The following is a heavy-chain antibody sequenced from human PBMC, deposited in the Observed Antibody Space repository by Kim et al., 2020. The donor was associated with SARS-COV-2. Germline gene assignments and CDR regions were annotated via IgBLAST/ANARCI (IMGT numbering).Heavy chain of an antibody. D-gene: IGHD5-18*01. J-gene: IGHJ4*02. Sequence: ASVKVSCKASGYTFTSYGISWVRQAPGQGLEWMGWISAYNGNTNYAQKLQGRVTMTTDTSTSTAYMELRSLRSDDTAVYYCARDGATVDTAMVPGYWGQGTLVTVSS. CDR2: ISAYNGNT. CDR3: ARDGATVDTAMVPGY. V-gene: IGHV1-18*01. CDR1: GYTFTSYG.